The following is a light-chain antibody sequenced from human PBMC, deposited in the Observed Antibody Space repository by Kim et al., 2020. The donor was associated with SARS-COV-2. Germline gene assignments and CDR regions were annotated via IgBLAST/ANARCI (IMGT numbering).Light chain of an antibody. J-gene: IGLJ2*01. Sequence: QSVLTQPPSASGTSGQRVTISCSGSSSNIGRNTINWYQQLPGTAPKLLIYSNNQRPSGVSDRFSGSKSGTSASLAISGLQSEDEADFYCSAWDDSLNAVVFGGGTKVTVL. V-gene: IGLV1-44*01. CDR1: SSNIGRNT. CDR2: SNN. CDR3: SAWDDSLNAVV.